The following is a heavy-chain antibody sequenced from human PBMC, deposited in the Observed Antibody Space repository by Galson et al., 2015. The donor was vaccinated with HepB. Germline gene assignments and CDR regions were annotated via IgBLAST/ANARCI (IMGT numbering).Heavy chain of an antibody. D-gene: IGHD6-13*01. Sequence: LRLSCAASGFTFSSYGMHWVRQAPGKGLEWVAVIWYDGSNKYYADSVKGRFTISRDNSKNTLYLQMNSLRAEDTAVYYCAREGDLAAAGYAQQYYYYGMDVWGQGTTVTVSS. CDR3: AREGDLAAAGYAQQYYYYGMDV. CDR2: IWYDGSNK. CDR1: GFTFSSYG. V-gene: IGHV3-33*01. J-gene: IGHJ6*02.